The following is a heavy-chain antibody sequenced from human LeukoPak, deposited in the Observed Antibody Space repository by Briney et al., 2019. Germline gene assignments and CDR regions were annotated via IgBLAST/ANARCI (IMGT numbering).Heavy chain of an antibody. CDR3: ARCRGWNDPYDAFDI. CDR1: GYTFTVYY. Sequence: ASVKVSFKASGYTFTVYYMHWVRQAPGQGLEWMGWINPNSGGTNYAQKFQGRVTMTRDTSISTAYMELSRLRSDDTAVYYCARCRGWNDPYDAFDIWGQGTMVTVSS. V-gene: IGHV1-2*02. D-gene: IGHD1-1*01. CDR2: INPNSGGT. J-gene: IGHJ3*02.